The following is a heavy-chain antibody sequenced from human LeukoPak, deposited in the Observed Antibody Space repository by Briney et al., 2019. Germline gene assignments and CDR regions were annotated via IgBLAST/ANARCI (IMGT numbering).Heavy chain of an antibody. D-gene: IGHD3-22*01. CDR1: GFTFSSYA. CDR2: ISYDGSNK. Sequence: GGSLRLSCAASGFTFSSYAMHWVRQAPGKGLEWVAVISYDGSNKYYADSVKGRFTISRDNSKNTLYLQMNSLRAEDTAVYYCARDRPYYYDSSGYHALAYWGQGTLVTVSS. CDR3: ARDRPYYYDSSGYHALAY. V-gene: IGHV3-30-3*01. J-gene: IGHJ4*02.